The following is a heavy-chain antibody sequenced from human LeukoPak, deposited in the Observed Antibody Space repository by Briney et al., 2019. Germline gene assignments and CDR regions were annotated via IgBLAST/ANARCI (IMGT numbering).Heavy chain of an antibody. D-gene: IGHD6-13*01. CDR2: ISYDGSSK. CDR1: GFTFTNCA. V-gene: IGHV3-30-3*01. CDR3: ARERRVAAAPYFDY. Sequence: GGSLRLSCAASGFTFTNCATRWVRQAPGKGLEWVAVISYDGSSKYYADSVKGRFTISRDNSKNTLDLQMSSLRTEDTAVYYCARERRVAAAPYFDYWGQGTLVLVSA. J-gene: IGHJ4*02.